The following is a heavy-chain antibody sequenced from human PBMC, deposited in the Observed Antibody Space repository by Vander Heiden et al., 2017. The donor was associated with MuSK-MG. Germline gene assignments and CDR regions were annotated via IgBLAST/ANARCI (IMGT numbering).Heavy chain of an antibody. CDR3: AGLYDFLDP. CDR2: IYYRGST. J-gene: IGHJ5*02. D-gene: IGHD3-3*01. Sequence: QMQLQVSGPGLVDPSETLSLTCTVSGGSIRRRSSYGGWLRQPPGKGLEWIGSIYYRGSTGYNPSLKNRVTISGDTSKSQLSLKLSSVTAADTAVYNCAGLYDFLDPWGQGTLVTVSS. CDR1: GGSIRRRSSY. V-gene: IGHV4-39*01.